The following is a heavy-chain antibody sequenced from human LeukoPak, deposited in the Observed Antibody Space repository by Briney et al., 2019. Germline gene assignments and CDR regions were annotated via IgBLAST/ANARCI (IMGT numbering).Heavy chain of an antibody. V-gene: IGHV4-31*03. D-gene: IGHD3-22*01. CDR2: IHYSGSA. CDR1: GGSIRSGAYF. CDR3: ARERDSNYYDSRGYSDAFDI. Sequence: SQTLSLTCTVSGGSIRSGAYFWSWIRQRPRKGLEWIGYIHYSGSAYYNPSLKSRITVSVDTTKNQFSLKLSSVTAADTAVYYCARERDSNYYDSRGYSDAFDIWGQGTMVTVSS. J-gene: IGHJ3*02.